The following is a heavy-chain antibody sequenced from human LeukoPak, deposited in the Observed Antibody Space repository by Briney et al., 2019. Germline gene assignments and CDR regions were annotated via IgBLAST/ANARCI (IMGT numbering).Heavy chain of an antibody. V-gene: IGHV3-7*01. Sequence: GGSLRLSCAASGFTFSSYWMSWVRQAPGKGLEWVANINQDGSEKYYVDSVKGRFTISRDNAKNSLYLQMNSLRAEDTAVYYCASRTYYDFWSGYSPFDYWGQGTLVTVSS. CDR2: INQDGSEK. D-gene: IGHD3-3*01. CDR1: GFTFSSYW. CDR3: ASRTYYDFWSGYSPFDY. J-gene: IGHJ4*02.